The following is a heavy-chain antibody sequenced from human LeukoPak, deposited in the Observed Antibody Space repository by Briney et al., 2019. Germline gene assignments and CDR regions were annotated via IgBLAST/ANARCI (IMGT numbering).Heavy chain of an antibody. CDR2: FDPEDGET. Sequence: ASVKVSCKVSGYTLTELSMHWVRQAPGKGLEWMGGFDPEDGETIYAQKFQGRVTMTEDTSTDTAYMELSSLRSEDTAVYYCATDHPENTPIQLWSPFDYWGQGTLVTVSS. J-gene: IGHJ4*02. CDR1: GYTLTELS. V-gene: IGHV1-24*01. CDR3: ATDHPENTPIQLWSPFDY. D-gene: IGHD5-18*01.